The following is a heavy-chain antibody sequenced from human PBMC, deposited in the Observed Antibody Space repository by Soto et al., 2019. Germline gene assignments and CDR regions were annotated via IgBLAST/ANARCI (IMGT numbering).Heavy chain of an antibody. CDR2: ISYDDSYR. J-gene: IGHJ4*02. CDR3: AGGDYGDSIDF. D-gene: IGHD4-17*01. CDR1: GFTFDNYG. V-gene: IGHV3-33*01. Sequence: QVHLVESGGGVVQPGKSLRLSCAASGFTFDNYGMLWVRQAPGKGLEWVALISYDDSYRYNTNSVRGRFTISRDNSKNMVFLHMNSLQGDDTAVYYCAGGDYGDSIDFWGQGTLVTVSS.